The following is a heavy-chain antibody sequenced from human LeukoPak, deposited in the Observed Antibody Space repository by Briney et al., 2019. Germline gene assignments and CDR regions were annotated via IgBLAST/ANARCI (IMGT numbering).Heavy chain of an antibody. CDR1: GYTFTSYD. D-gene: IGHD2-2*02. J-gene: IGHJ4*02. CDR2: MNPNSGNT. Sequence: ASVKVSCKASGYTFTSYDINWVRQATGQGLEWMGWMNPNSGNTGYAQKFQGRVAMTRNTSISAAYMELSSLTSEDTAVYYCARGRLGYCGSTNCYIIDYWGQGTLVTVSS. V-gene: IGHV1-8*01. CDR3: ARGRLGYCGSTNCYIIDY.